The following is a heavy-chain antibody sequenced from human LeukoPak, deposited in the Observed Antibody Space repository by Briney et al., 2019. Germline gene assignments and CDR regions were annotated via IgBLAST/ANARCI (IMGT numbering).Heavy chain of an antibody. CDR2: ISGSGGTT. V-gene: IGHV3-23*01. CDR1: GFTFSSYA. Sequence: GGSLRLSCAASGFTFSSYAMSWVRQAPGKGLEWVPAISGSGGTTYYADSVKGRFTISRDNSKNTLYLQMNSLRAEDTAVYYCAKDLGGPFDYWGQGTLVTVSS. J-gene: IGHJ4*02. D-gene: IGHD3-16*01. CDR3: AKDLGGPFDY.